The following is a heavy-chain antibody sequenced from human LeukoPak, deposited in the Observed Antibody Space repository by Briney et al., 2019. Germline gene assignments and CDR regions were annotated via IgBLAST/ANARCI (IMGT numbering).Heavy chain of an antibody. D-gene: IGHD2-2*01. Sequence: PGGSLRLSCAASGFTFSSYAMSWVRQAPGKGLEWVSAISGSGGSTYYADSVKGRFTISRDNSKNTLYLQMNSLRAEDTAVYCCAKVGGYCSSTSCSDYWGQGTLVTVSS. CDR2: ISGSGGST. CDR3: AKVGGYCSSTSCSDY. V-gene: IGHV3-23*01. J-gene: IGHJ4*02. CDR1: GFTFSSYA.